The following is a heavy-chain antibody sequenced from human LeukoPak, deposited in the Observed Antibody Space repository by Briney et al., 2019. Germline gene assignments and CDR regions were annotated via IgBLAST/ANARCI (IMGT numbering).Heavy chain of an antibody. V-gene: IGHV4-59*08. CDR3: ASFSWGSGSYNQEAIWSWFDP. CDR2: INYSGNT. CDR1: GGSISSYY. D-gene: IGHD3-10*01. Sequence: SETLSLTCTVSGGSISSYYWSWIRQPPGKGLEWTGYINYSGNTNYNPSLKSRVTISVDTSKNQFCLKLSSVPAADTAVYYCASFSWGSGSYNQEAIWSWFDPWGQGTLVTVSS. J-gene: IGHJ5*02.